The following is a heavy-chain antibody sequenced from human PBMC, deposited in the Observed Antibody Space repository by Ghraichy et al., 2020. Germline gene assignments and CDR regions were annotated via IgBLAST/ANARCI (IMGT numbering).Heavy chain of an antibody. CDR1: GTSFTTYY. CDR2: IYYSGST. Sequence: SQTLSLTCDVSGTSFTTYYWSWIRQPPGKGLEWIGAIYYSGSTNYNPSLKSRVTISVDTSNNRFSLRLASVTAADTAVYYCARTDWGSGNYVFYMDVWGEGTSVTVS. D-gene: IGHD3-10*01. J-gene: IGHJ6*03. CDR3: ARTDWGSGNYVFYMDV. V-gene: IGHV4-34*01.